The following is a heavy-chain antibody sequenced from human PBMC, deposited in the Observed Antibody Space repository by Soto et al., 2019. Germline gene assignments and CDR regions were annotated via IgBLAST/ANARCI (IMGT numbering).Heavy chain of an antibody. Sequence: QVQLVQSRAEVKKPGASVKVSCKASGYTFTSYGISWVRQAPGQGLEWMGWISAYNGNTNYAQKLQGRVTMTTDTSTSTAYMELRSLRSDDTAVYYCARPYCSGGSCYSVFDYWGQGTLVTVSS. CDR3: ARPYCSGGSCYSVFDY. CDR1: GYTFTSYG. J-gene: IGHJ4*02. V-gene: IGHV1-18*01. CDR2: ISAYNGNT. D-gene: IGHD2-15*01.